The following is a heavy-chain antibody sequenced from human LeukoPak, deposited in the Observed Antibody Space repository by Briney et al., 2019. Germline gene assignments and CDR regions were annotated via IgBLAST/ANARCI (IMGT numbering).Heavy chain of an antibody. CDR1: GGSISSGGYY. V-gene: IGHV4-31*03. CDR3: ARAIRIVGATRFDY. D-gene: IGHD1-26*01. CDR2: ISYSGSS. Sequence: SQTLSLTCTVSGGSISSGGYYWSWIRQLPGKGLEWIGYISYSGSSYYNPSLGGRVTISVDTAENQFSLKLSSVTAADSAVYHCARAIRIVGATRFDYWGQGSLVTVSS. J-gene: IGHJ4*02.